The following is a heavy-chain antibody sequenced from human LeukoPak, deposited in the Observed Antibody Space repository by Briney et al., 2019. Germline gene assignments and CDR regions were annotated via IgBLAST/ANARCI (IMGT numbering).Heavy chain of an antibody. CDR3: ARLGCWGSCLSYFDY. V-gene: IGHV1-2*02. Sequence: ASVKVSCKASGYTFTGYYMHWVRQAPGQGLEWMGWINPNSGGTNYARKFQGRVTMTRDTSISTAYMELSRLRSDDTAVYYCARLGCWGSCLSYFDYWGQGTLVTVSS. CDR1: GYTFTGYY. CDR2: INPNSGGT. D-gene: IGHD2-15*01. J-gene: IGHJ4*02.